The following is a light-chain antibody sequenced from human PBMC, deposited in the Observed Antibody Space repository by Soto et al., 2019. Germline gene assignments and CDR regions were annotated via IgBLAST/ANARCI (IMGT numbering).Light chain of an antibody. J-gene: IGLJ2*01. Sequence: QSALTQPASVSGSPGQSITISCTGTSSDVGGYDFVSWYQQHPGKVPELIIYDVSSRPSGISDRFSGAKSGNTASLTISGIQAEDEADYYWSSYTSGNTLIFGGGTKLSVL. CDR3: SSYTSGNTLI. V-gene: IGLV2-14*03. CDR1: SSDVGGYDF. CDR2: DVS.